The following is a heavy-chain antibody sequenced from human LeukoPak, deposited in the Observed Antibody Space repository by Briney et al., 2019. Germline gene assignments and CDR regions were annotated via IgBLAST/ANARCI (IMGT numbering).Heavy chain of an antibody. CDR1: GYTFTIYG. V-gene: IGHV1-18*04. CDR3: ARDSLRYFDWLRFDY. J-gene: IGHJ4*02. D-gene: IGHD3-9*01. CDR2: ISAYNGNT. Sequence: ASVKVSFKASGYTFTIYGISWVRQAPGQGLEWMGWISAYNGNTNYAQKLQGRVTITTDTSTSTAYMELRSLRSDDTAVYYCARDSLRYFDWLRFDYWGQGTLVTVSS.